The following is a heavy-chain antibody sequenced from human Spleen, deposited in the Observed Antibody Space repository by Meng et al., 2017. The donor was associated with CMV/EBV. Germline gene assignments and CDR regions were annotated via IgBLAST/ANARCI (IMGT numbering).Heavy chain of an antibody. J-gene: IGHJ4*02. V-gene: IGHV4-34*01. Sequence: GSFSGYYWSGIRQPTGKGLEWIGEINHSGSTNYNPSLKSRVTISVDTSKNQFSLKLSSVTAADTAVYYCARAHGGFWSGYYTAYFDYWGQGTLVTVSS. D-gene: IGHD3-3*01. CDR3: ARAHGGFWSGYYTAYFDY. CDR1: GSFSGYY. CDR2: INHSGST.